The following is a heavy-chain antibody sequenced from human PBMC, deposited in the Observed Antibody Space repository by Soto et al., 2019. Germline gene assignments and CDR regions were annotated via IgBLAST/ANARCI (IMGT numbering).Heavy chain of an antibody. D-gene: IGHD4-17*01. CDR2: IYYSGST. Sequence: GPGPGGASETLSLTCTVSGGSISSYYWSWIRQPPGKGLEWIGYIYYSGSTNYNPSLKSRVTISVDTSKNQFSLKLSSVTAADTAVYYCAREVGTTVTFDYWGQGTLVTVSS. V-gene: IGHV4-59*01. CDR3: AREVGTTVTFDY. J-gene: IGHJ4*02. CDR1: GGSISSYY.